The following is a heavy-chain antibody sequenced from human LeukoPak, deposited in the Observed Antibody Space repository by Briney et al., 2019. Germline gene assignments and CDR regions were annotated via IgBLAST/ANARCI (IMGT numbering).Heavy chain of an antibody. Sequence: SETLSLTCTVSGGSISSSSYYWGWIRQPPGKGLEWIGSIYYSGSTYYNPSLKSRVTISVDTSKNQFSLKLSSVTAADTAVYYCARRHDSSGYYYVDYWGQGTLVTVSS. V-gene: IGHV4-39*07. CDR1: GGSISSSSYY. CDR2: IYYSGST. CDR3: ARRHDSSGYYYVDY. J-gene: IGHJ4*02. D-gene: IGHD3-22*01.